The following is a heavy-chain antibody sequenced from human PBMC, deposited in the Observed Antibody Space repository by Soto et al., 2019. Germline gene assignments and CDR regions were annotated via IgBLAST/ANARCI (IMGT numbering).Heavy chain of an antibody. Sequence: GESLKISCKGSGYRFTDYWIGWVRQMPGKGLEGMGIIYPGDSDTRYRPSFRGQVTISADKSINTAYLQWSSLEASDTAIYYCARPDYYGSGTWSGFDIWGRGTLVTVSS. V-gene: IGHV5-51*01. CDR3: ARPDYYGSGTWSGFDI. J-gene: IGHJ3*02. CDR1: GYRFTDYW. CDR2: IYPGDSDT. D-gene: IGHD3-10*01.